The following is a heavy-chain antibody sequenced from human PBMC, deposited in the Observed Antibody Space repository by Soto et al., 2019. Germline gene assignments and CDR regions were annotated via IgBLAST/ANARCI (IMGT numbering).Heavy chain of an antibody. CDR1: GGSISSGDYY. CDR3: ARDPRDNYFAY. Sequence: SETLSLTCTVSGGSISSGDYYWSWIRQPPGKGLEWIGYIYYSGSTYYNPSLKSRVTISVDTSKNQFSLKLSSVTAADTAVYYCARDPRDNYFAYWGQGTLVTVSS. CDR2: IYYSGST. J-gene: IGHJ4*02. V-gene: IGHV4-30-4*01.